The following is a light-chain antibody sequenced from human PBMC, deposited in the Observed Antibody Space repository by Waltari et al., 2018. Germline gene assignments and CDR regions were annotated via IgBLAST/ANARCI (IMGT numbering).Light chain of an antibody. CDR1: QSVASSY. V-gene: IGKV3-20*01. CDR3: QHYGSSPPIT. J-gene: IGKJ5*01. CDR2: AAS. Sequence: DIVLTQSPGTLSLSPGERATLSCRASQSVASSYLAWYQQRPGQAPSRLIYAASSRASGIPDRFSGSGSGTDFTLTISRLEPEDFAVYYCQHYGSSPPITFGQGTRLEIK.